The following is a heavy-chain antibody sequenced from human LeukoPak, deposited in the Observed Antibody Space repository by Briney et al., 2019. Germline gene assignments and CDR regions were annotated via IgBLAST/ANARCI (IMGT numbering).Heavy chain of an antibody. J-gene: IGHJ5*02. CDR1: GYTFTSYG. V-gene: IGHV1-18*01. Sequence: ASVKVSCKASGYTFTSYGISWVRQAPGQGLEWMGWISAYNGNTNYAQKLQGRVTMTTDTSTSTAYMELRSLRSDDTAVYYCARDWGYGDLRGDWFDPWGQGTLVTVSS. D-gene: IGHD4-17*01. CDR3: ARDWGYGDLRGDWFDP. CDR2: ISAYNGNT.